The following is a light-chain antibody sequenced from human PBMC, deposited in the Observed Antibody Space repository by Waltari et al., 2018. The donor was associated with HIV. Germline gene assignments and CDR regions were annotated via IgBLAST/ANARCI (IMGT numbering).Light chain of an antibody. CDR3: SSYAGSNNVV. CDR2: EVS. Sequence: QSALTQPPSASGSPGQSVTISCTGTSSDVGGYKYVSWYQQHPGKAPKLMIYEVSKRPSGGPARVSGSKSGNTAALTVSGLQAEDEAEYYCSSYAGSNNVVFGGGTKLTVL. J-gene: IGLJ2*01. V-gene: IGLV2-8*01. CDR1: SSDVGGYKY.